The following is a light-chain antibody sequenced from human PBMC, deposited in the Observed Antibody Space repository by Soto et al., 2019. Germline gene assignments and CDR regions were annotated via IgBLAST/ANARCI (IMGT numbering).Light chain of an antibody. V-gene: IGLV2-14*02. CDR2: EGT. J-gene: IGLJ2*01. Sequence: QSVLTQPASVSGSPGQSITISCTGTSRDVGSYDLVSWYQHHPGKAPKLMIYEGTKRPSGVSNRFSGSKSGNTASLAISGLQAEDEADYYCSSYSRSNTPVVFGGGTKVTVL. CDR1: SRDVGSYDL. CDR3: SSYSRSNTPVV.